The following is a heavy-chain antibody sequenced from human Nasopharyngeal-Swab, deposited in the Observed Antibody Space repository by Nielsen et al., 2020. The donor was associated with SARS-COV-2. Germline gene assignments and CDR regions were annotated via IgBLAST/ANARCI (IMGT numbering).Heavy chain of an antibody. D-gene: IGHD3-9*01. CDR3: ARHAEVLRYFDWVYREGWFDP. Sequence: WIRQPPGKGLEWIGSIYYSGSTYYNPSLKSRVTMSVDTSKNQFSLKLSSVTAADTAVYYCARHAEVLRYFDWVYREGWFDPWGQGTLVTVSS. CDR2: IYYSGST. J-gene: IGHJ5*02. V-gene: IGHV4-39*01.